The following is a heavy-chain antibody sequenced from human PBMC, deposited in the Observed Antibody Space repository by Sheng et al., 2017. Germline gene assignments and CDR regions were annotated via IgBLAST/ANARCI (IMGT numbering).Heavy chain of an antibody. Sequence: QVQLVQSGAEVKKPGASVKVSCKASGYTFTGYYMHWVRQAPGQGLEWMGWINPNSGGTNYAQKFQGRVTMTRDTSISTAYMELSRLRSDDTAVYYCARDVVFDDSSGSPFDYWGQGTLVTVSS. CDR2: INPNSGGT. D-gene: IGHD3-22*01. CDR1: GYTFTGYY. CDR3: ARDVVFDDSSGSPFDY. V-gene: IGHV1-2*02. J-gene: IGHJ4*02.